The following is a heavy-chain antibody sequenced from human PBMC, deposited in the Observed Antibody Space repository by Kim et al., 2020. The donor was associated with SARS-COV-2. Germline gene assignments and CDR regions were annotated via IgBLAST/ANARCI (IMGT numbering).Heavy chain of an antibody. Sequence: SETLSLTCTVSGGSISSYYWSWIRQPPGKGLEWIGYIYYSGSTNYNPSLKSRVTISVDTSTNQFSLKLSSVTAADTAVYYCARNSGYNARNWYFDLWGRGTLVTVSS. D-gene: IGHD5-12*01. J-gene: IGHJ2*01. CDR3: ARNSGYNARNWYFDL. CDR1: GGSISSYY. V-gene: IGHV4-59*13. CDR2: IYYSGST.